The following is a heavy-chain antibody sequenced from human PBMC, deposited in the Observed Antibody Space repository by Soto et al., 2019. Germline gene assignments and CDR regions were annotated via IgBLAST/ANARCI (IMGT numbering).Heavy chain of an antibody. CDR2: IIPIFGTA. V-gene: IGHV1-69*13. J-gene: IGHJ6*02. CDR1: GGTFSSYA. D-gene: IGHD4-17*01. CDR3: ARAPYYGDYYYYYYGMDV. Sequence: SAKVSCKASGGTFSSYAISWVLQAPGQELEWMGGIIPIFGTANYAQKFQGRVTITADESTSTAYMELSSLRSEDTAVYYCARAPYYGDYYYYYYGMDVWGQGTTVTVSS.